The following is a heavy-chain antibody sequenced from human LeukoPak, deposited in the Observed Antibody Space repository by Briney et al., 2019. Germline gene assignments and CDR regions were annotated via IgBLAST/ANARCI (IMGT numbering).Heavy chain of an antibody. CDR2: IIPIFGTA. Sequence: SVKVSCKASGGTFSSYAISWVRQAHGQGLEWMGRIIPIFGTANYAQKFQGRVTITTDESTSTAYMELSSLRSEDTAVYYCARGRSSSREPVLFPYWGQGTLVTVSS. D-gene: IGHD1-26*01. J-gene: IGHJ4*02. CDR1: GGTFSSYA. V-gene: IGHV1-69*05. CDR3: ARGRSSSREPVLFPY.